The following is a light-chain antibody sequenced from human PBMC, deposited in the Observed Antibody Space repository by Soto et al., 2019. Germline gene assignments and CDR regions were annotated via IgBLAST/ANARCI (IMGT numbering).Light chain of an antibody. Sequence: ENVLTQSPGTLSLSPGERASLSCRASQSVSDSYLAWYQQKPGQTPRLLIYATSGRATGIPDRFSGSGSGTDFTLTISRVEPEDFAVYYCQQYVTSPPMYTFGQGTNLEIK. J-gene: IGKJ2*01. CDR1: QSVSDSY. V-gene: IGKV3-20*01. CDR2: ATS. CDR3: QQYVTSPPMYT.